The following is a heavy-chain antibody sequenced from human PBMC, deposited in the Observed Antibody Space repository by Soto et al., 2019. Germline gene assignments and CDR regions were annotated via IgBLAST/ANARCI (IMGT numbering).Heavy chain of an antibody. D-gene: IGHD2-15*01. J-gene: IGHJ6*03. CDR2: ISSSSSTI. CDR3: ARDRGYCSGGSCYSVNYYYYMDV. Sequence: GGSLRLSCAASGFTFSSYSMNWVRQAPGKGLEWVSYISSSSSTIYYADSVKGRFTISRDNAKNSLYLQMNSLRAEATAVYYCARDRGYCSGGSCYSVNYYYYMDVWGKGTTVTVSS. CDR1: GFTFSSYS. V-gene: IGHV3-48*01.